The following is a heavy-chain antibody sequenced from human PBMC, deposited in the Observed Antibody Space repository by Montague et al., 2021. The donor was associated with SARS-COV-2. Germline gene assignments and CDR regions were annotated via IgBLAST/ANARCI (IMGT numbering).Heavy chain of an antibody. V-gene: IGHV3-21*01. D-gene: IGHD3-10*01. CDR2: ISSSSSYI. J-gene: IGHJ4*02. CDR1: GFTFSSYS. Sequence: SLRLSCAASGFTFSSYSMNWVRQAPGKGLEWVSSISSSSSYIYYADSVKGRFTISRGNAKNSLYLQMNSLRAEDTAVYYCARESAYYYGSGSYFDYWGQGTLVTVSS. CDR3: ARESAYYYGSGSYFDY.